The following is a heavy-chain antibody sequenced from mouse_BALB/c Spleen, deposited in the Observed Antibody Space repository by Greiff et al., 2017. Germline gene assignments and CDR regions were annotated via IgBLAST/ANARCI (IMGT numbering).Heavy chain of an antibody. Sequence: EVMLVESGGGLVKPGGSLKLSCAASGFAFSSYDMSWVRQTPEKRLEWVAYISSGGGSTYYPDTVKGRFTISRDNAKNTLYLQMSSLRSEDTAMYYCARLWDGSYFDYWGQGTTLTVSS. J-gene: IGHJ2*01. CDR3: ARLWDGSYFDY. V-gene: IGHV5-12-1*01. D-gene: IGHD2-3*01. CDR1: GFAFSSYD. CDR2: ISSGGGST.